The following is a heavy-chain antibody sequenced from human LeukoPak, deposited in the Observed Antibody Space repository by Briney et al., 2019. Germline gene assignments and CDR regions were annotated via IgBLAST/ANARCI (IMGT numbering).Heavy chain of an antibody. D-gene: IGHD1-26*01. Sequence: GRSLRLSCVASGFSFNTFAMDWVRQAPGKGLEWVAGISNDGNNQYYVDSVRGRFTISRDNSKNTLYLRLNSLRAEDTAVYYCVKGSGSYDYFDHWGQEAPVTVSS. CDR2: ISNDGNNQ. CDR1: GFSFNTFA. CDR3: VKGSGSYDYFDH. J-gene: IGHJ4*02. V-gene: IGHV3-30*18.